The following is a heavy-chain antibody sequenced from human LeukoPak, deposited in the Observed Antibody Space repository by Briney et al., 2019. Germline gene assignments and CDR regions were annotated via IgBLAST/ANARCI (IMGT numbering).Heavy chain of an antibody. J-gene: IGHJ4*02. CDR2: IGPSGGTT. CDR3: ARESGGGTRLIGY. CDR1: GFTFSSYA. V-gene: IGHV3-23*01. D-gene: IGHD2-15*01. Sequence: GGSLRLSCAASGFTFSSYAVNWGRQAPGKGLEWVSVIGPSGGTTYYADSVKGRVTISRDNPKDRLYLQMDSVRVEDTAVYYCARESGGGTRLIGYWGQGTPGTVSS.